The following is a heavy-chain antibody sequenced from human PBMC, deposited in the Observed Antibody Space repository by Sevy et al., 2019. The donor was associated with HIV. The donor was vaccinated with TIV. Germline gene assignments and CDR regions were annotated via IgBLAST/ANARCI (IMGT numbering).Heavy chain of an antibody. D-gene: IGHD3-10*01. CDR2: IWYEGINK. Sequence: GGSLRLSCTASGFAFSTYGMHWVRQAPGKGLEWVAIIWYEGINKDYAEPVKGRFTISRNNPKNTLYLQMNSLRVDDSAVYYWAGERRSSGIDYWGQGTLVTVSS. CDR1: GFAFSTYG. J-gene: IGHJ4*01. CDR3: AGERRSSGIDY. V-gene: IGHV3-33*01.